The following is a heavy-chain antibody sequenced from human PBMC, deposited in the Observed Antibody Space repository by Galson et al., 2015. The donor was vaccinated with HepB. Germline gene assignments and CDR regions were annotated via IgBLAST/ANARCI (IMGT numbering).Heavy chain of an antibody. Sequence: SVKVSCKASGYTFNTYPMNWVRQARGQGLEWMGWINTKTGNPTYAQGLTGRFVFSLDTSVSTAYLQISSLKAEDTAVYYCARDELYYDSSGYSIELFDYWGQGTLVTVSS. CDR2: INTKTGNP. J-gene: IGHJ4*02. V-gene: IGHV7-4-1*02. CDR1: GYTFNTYP. D-gene: IGHD3-22*01. CDR3: ARDELYYDSSGYSIELFDY.